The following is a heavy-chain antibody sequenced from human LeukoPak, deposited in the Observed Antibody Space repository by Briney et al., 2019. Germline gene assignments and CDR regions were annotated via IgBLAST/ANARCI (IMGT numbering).Heavy chain of an antibody. CDR1: GGTFSSYA. CDR3: ARDGVVRGVISNPRDYYYYGMDV. V-gene: IGHV1-69*13. D-gene: IGHD3-10*01. Sequence: SVKVSCKASGGTFSSYAISWVRQAPGQGLEWMGGIIPIFGTANYAQKFQGRVTITADESTSTAHMELSSLRSEDTAVYYCARDGVVRGVISNPRDYYYYGMDVWGQGTTVTVSS. J-gene: IGHJ6*02. CDR2: IIPIFGTA.